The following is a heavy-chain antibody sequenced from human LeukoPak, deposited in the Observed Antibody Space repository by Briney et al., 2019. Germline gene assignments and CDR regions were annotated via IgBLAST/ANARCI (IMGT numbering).Heavy chain of an antibody. CDR3: ARDWIAAAVPFDI. Sequence: SGTLSLTCAVSGGSISSSNWWSWVRQPPGKGLEWIGYIYYSGSTNYNPSLKSRVTISVDTSKNQFSLKLSSVTAADTAVYYCARDWIAAAVPFDIWGQGTMVTVSS. CDR2: IYYSGST. V-gene: IGHV4-4*02. D-gene: IGHD6-13*01. CDR1: GGSISSSNW. J-gene: IGHJ3*02.